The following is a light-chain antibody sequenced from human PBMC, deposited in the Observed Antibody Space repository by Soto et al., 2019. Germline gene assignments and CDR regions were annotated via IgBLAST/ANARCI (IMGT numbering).Light chain of an antibody. CDR1: QSVNNN. V-gene: IGKV3-15*01. CDR2: GAS. Sequence: EVVMTQSPATLSVPPGETATLSCRASQSVNNNLAWYQKKPGQGPRLLIYGASTRATGIPARFSGSGSGTEFTLTINSLQSEDYAVYFCHHYHNAAGTFGGGTKVEIK. CDR3: HHYHNAAGT. J-gene: IGKJ4*01.